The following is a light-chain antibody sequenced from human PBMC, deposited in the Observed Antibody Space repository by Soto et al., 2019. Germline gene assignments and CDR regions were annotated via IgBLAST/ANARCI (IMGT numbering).Light chain of an antibody. CDR3: QQYNSWPLT. CDR1: QSVGSD. J-gene: IGKJ4*01. V-gene: IGKV3D-15*01. CDR2: DIF. Sequence: EIVMTQSPATLSVSPGERATLSCRASQSVGSDLAWYQQKPGQPPRRVIYDIFTRATSVPTRIGGSGSGREFTLTISSLQYEDFAVYDGQQYNSWPLTFGGGTKVEIK.